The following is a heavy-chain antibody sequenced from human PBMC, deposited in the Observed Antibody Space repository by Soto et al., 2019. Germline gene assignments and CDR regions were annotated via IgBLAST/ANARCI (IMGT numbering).Heavy chain of an antibody. CDR2: IDPSDSYT. D-gene: IGHD1-1*01. V-gene: IGHV5-10-1*01. Sequence: GESLKISCKGSGYSCTCYWVGWVRQMHGKGLEWMGRIDPSDSYTNYSPSFQGHVTISADKSISTAYLQWSSLKASDTAMYYCARQLETGSRMKYGMDVWGQGTTVTVSS. J-gene: IGHJ6*02. CDR1: GYSCTCYW. CDR3: ARQLETGSRMKYGMDV.